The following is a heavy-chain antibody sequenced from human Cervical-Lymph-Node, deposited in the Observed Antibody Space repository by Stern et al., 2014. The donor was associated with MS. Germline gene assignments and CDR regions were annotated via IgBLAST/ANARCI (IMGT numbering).Heavy chain of an antibody. J-gene: IGHJ6*02. D-gene: IGHD1-26*01. CDR2: IIPLFGKA. V-gene: IGHV1-69*01. Sequence: QVQLVEPGAEVKKPGSSGKVSCKASGGTFSSYAISWGRPAPGQGLGWMGGIIPLFGKANDAQNFQGRVTITVDESTSTAYMELSSLRSEDTAVYYCARGELKEGLVRGMDVWGQGTTVTVSS. CDR3: ARGELKEGLVRGMDV. CDR1: GGTFSSYA.